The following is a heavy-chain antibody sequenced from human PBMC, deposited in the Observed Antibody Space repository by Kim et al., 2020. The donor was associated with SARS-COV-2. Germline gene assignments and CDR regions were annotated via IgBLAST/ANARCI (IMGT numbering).Heavy chain of an antibody. J-gene: IGHJ5*02. CDR2: ISSSSSTI. D-gene: IGHD2-2*01. V-gene: IGHV3-48*02. CDR3: ARGGGYCSSTSCYASNWFDP. Sequence: GGSLRLSCAASGFTFSSYSMNWVRQAPGKGLEWVSYISSSSSTIYYADSVKGRFTISRDNAKNSLYLQMNSLRDEDTAVYYCARGGGYCSSTSCYASNWFDPWGQGTLVTVSS. CDR1: GFTFSSYS.